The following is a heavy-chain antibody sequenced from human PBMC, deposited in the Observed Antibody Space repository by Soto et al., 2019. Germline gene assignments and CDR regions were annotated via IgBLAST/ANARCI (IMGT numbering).Heavy chain of an antibody. J-gene: IGHJ4*02. Sequence: GGSLRLSCAASGFTFSSYWMHWVRQAPGKGLVWVPRINSDGSSTSYADSVKGRFTISRDNAKNTLYLQMNSLRAEDTAVYYCATRYCSSTSCHSEGWGQGTLVTVSS. CDR1: GFTFSSYW. V-gene: IGHV3-74*01. CDR2: INSDGSST. D-gene: IGHD2-2*02. CDR3: ATRYCSSTSCHSEG.